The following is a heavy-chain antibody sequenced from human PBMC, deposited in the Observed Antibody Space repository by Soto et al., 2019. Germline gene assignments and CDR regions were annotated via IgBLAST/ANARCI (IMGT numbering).Heavy chain of an antibody. CDR3: ARVTGYYAPEY. Sequence: QVQLVQSGAEVKKPGASVKVSCKASGYTFTSYAMHWVRQAPGQRLEWMGWINAGNGNTKYSRKFQGRVTITRDTSASTAYMELSSLRSEDTAVYYCARVTGYYAPEYWGQGTLVTVSS. CDR1: GYTFTSYA. J-gene: IGHJ4*02. D-gene: IGHD3-9*01. V-gene: IGHV1-3*01. CDR2: INAGNGNT.